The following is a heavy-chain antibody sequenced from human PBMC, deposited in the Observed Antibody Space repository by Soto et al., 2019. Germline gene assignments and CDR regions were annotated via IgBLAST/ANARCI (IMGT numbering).Heavy chain of an antibody. D-gene: IGHD3-16*01. J-gene: IGHJ4*02. CDR1: VFSIIDKF. V-gene: IGHV3-53*01. CDR3: ARDSGYSSAYWEHYFDY. Sequence: PGWSLRLSCATSVFSIIDKFMSWVRQAPGKGLEWISVISSGGDPSYADSVKGRFTISRDITKNTLFLQMTSLRADDTAVYFCARDSGYSSAYWEHYFDYWGQGTLVTVSS. CDR2: ISSGGDP.